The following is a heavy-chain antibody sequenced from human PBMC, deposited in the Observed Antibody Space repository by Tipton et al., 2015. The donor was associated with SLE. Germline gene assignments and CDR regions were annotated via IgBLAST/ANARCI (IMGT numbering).Heavy chain of an antibody. Sequence: TLSLTCTVSGGSISSGSYYWSWIRQPAGKGLEWIGRIYTSGSTNYNPSLKSRVTISVDTSKNQFSLKLSSVTAADTAVYYCARGGRGHSGSYRQLRDYYYGMDVWGQGTTVTVSS. D-gene: IGHD1-26*01. J-gene: IGHJ6*02. CDR2: IYTSGST. CDR3: ARGGRGHSGSYRQLRDYYYGMDV. CDR1: GGSISSGSYY. V-gene: IGHV4-61*02.